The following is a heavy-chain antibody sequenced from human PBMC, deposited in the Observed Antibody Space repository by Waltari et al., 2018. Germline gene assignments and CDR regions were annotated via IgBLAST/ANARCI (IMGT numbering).Heavy chain of an antibody. V-gene: IGHV4-59*01. Sequence: QVQLQESGPGLVKPSETLSLTCTVSGGSISSYYWSWIRQPPGKGLEWIGYIYYSGSTNYNPSLKSRVTISVDTSKNQFSLKLSSVTAADTAVYYCARAREYYDYVWGREDAFDIWGQGTMVTVSS. J-gene: IGHJ3*02. CDR2: IYYSGST. CDR1: GGSISSYY. D-gene: IGHD3-16*01. CDR3: ARAREYYDYVWGREDAFDI.